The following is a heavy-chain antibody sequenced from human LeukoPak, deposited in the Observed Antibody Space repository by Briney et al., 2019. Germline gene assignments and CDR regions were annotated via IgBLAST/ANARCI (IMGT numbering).Heavy chain of an antibody. CDR3: ALSSAYCGGDCYGAFDI. J-gene: IGHJ3*02. V-gene: IGHV1-2*02. CDR1: GGTFSSYA. CDR2: INPNSGGT. D-gene: IGHD2-21*02. Sequence: ASVKVSCKASGGTFSSYAISWVRQAPGQGLEWMGWINPNSGGTNYAQKFQGRVTMTRDTSISTAYMELSRLRSDDTAVYYCALSSAYCGGDCYGAFDIWGQGTMVTVSS.